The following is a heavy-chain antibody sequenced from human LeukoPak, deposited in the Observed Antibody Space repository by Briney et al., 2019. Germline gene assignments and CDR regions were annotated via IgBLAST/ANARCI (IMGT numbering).Heavy chain of an antibody. CDR3: ARDNWNDGKWFDP. V-gene: IGHV3-21*01. CDR1: GFTFSSYS. D-gene: IGHD1-1*01. J-gene: IGHJ5*02. CDR2: ISSSGSYI. Sequence: GGSLRLSCAASGFTFSSYSMNWVRQAPGKGLEWVSSISSSGSYIYYADSVKGRFTISRDNAKNSLYLQMNSLRAEDTAVYYRARDNWNDGKWFDPWGQGTLVTVSS.